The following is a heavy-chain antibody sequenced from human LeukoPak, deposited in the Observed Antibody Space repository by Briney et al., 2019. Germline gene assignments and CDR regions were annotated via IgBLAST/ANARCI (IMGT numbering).Heavy chain of an antibody. V-gene: IGHV3-7*01. CDR2: IKQEGDEK. CDR1: GFTYSSYW. Sequence: GGSLRRSCAASGFTYSSYWMIWVRHARGKGLEWVANIKQEGDEKYYVDYVKGRFISSRDNAMNSLYLQMNSLRAEVTAVYYCARKTPPDYWGQGTLVTVSS. CDR3: ARKTPPDY. J-gene: IGHJ4*02.